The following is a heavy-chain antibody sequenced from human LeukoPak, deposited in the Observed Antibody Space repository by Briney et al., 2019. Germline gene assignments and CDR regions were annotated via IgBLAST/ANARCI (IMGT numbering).Heavy chain of an antibody. CDR2: ISSSGGFT. Sequence: GGSLRLSCAASGFTFSSYSMSGVRQAPGKGLEWVSAISSSGGFTYYADSVKGRFTVSRDNSRNTLYLQVNSLRAEDTAVYYCAREGSNWSFDYWGQGTLVTVSS. CDR1: GFTFSSYS. V-gene: IGHV3-23*01. D-gene: IGHD6-13*01. CDR3: AREGSNWSFDY. J-gene: IGHJ4*02.